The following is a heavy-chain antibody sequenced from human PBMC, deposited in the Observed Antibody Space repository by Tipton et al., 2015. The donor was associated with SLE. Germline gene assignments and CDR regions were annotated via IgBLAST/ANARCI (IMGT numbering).Heavy chain of an antibody. V-gene: IGHV3-30*18. J-gene: IGHJ4*02. CDR1: GFTFSSYG. CDR3: AKDRQTTVTTTFDY. D-gene: IGHD4-17*01. CDR2: IWYDGSDK. Sequence: SLRLSCAASGFTFSSYGMHWVRQAPGKGPEWVAVIWYDGSDKHYADSVRGRFTISRDNSKDTLFLQMNSLSSEDTAVYYCAKDRQTTVTTTFDYWCQGVLVTVSS.